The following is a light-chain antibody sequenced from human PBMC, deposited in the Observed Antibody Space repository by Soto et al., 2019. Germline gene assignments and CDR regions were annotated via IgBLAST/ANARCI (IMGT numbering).Light chain of an antibody. CDR3: QSYDSSLSGAV. CDR2: GNS. CDR1: SSNIGAGYD. J-gene: IGLJ7*01. V-gene: IGLV1-40*01. Sequence: QPVPTQPPSVSGAPGQRVTISCNGSSSNIGAGYDVHWYQQLPGTAPKLLIYGNSNRPSGVPDRFSGSKSGTSASLAITGLQAEDEADYYCQSYDSSLSGAVFGGGTQLTVL.